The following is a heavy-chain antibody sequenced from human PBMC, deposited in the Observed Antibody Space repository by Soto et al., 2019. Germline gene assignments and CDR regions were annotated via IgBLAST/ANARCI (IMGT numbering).Heavy chain of an antibody. CDR1: GFTFISYA. CDR2: ITGSGGST. CDR3: ARDLPPVDY. V-gene: IGHV3-23*01. J-gene: IGHJ4*02. Sequence: GGSLRLSCAASGFTFISYAMSWVRQAPGKGLEWVSTITGSGGSTYYADSVKGRFTISRDNSKNTLYLQMNNLRAEDTAVYYCARDLPPVDYWGQGTLVTVSS.